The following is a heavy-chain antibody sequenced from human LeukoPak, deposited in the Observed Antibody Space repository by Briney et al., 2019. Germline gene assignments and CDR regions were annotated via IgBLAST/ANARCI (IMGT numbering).Heavy chain of an antibody. CDR2: ISGIGGST. J-gene: IGHJ4*02. Sequence: GGSLRLSCTASGFTFSNYAMTWVRQAPGKGLEWVSGISGIGGSTYYADSVKGRFTISKDNANNSLYLQMNSLRAEDTAVYYCARLYCSSTSCFASDYWGQGTLVTVSS. CDR3: ARLYCSSTSCFASDY. CDR1: GFTFSNYA. V-gene: IGHV3-23*01. D-gene: IGHD2-2*01.